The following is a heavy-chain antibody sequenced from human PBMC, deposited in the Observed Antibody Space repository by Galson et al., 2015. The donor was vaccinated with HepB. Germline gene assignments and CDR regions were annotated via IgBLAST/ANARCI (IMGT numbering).Heavy chain of an antibody. V-gene: IGHV3-23*01. CDR1: GFSFSNSA. J-gene: IGHJ4*02. Sequence: SLRLSCAVSGFSFSNSAMTWVRQAPGRGLEWIAGISISGGNTYYADSVEGRFTVSRDNSRNTVFLQMTSLRVEDTAVYYCAKEEVPNDYWGQGTLVTVSS. CDR2: ISISGGNT. CDR3: AKEEVPNDY. D-gene: IGHD4/OR15-4a*01.